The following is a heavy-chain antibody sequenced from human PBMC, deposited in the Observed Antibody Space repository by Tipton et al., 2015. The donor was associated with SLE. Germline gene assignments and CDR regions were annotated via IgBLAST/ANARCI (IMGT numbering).Heavy chain of an antibody. Sequence: SLRLSCAASGFTFSSYGMHWVRQAPGKGLEWVAVIWYDGSNKYYADSVKGRFTISRDNSKNTLYLQMNSLRAEDTAVYYCARELLPYYGMDVWGQGTTVTVSS. CDR1: GFTFSSYG. D-gene: IGHD2-15*01. CDR2: IWYDGSNK. V-gene: IGHV3-33*01. J-gene: IGHJ6*02. CDR3: ARELLPYYGMDV.